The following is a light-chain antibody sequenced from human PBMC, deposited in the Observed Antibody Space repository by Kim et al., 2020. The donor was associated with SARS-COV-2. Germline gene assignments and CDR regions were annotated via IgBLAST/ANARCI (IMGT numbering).Light chain of an antibody. V-gene: IGLV3-21*04. J-gene: IGLJ1*01. CDR3: QVLDSISDHPYV. CDR1: NIGSKS. CDR2: YDS. Sequence: SYELTQPPSVSVAPGKTARITCGGNNIGSKSVHWYQQKPGQAPVLVIYYDSDRPSGIPERFSGSNSGNTATLTISRVEAGDEADYYCQVLDSISDHPYVF.